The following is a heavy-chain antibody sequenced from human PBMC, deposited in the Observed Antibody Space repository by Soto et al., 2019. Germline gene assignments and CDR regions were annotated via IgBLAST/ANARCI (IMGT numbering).Heavy chain of an antibody. CDR2: ISYDGSNK. Sequence: GGSLRLSCAASGFTFSSYGMHWVRQAPGKGLEWVAVISYDGSNKYYADSVKGRFTISRDNSKNTLYLQINSLRAEDTAVYYFARDDSYCGGDCYPPDVAFDIWGQGTMVTVSS. J-gene: IGHJ3*02. CDR1: GFTFSSYG. D-gene: IGHD2-21*02. CDR3: ARDDSYCGGDCYPPDVAFDI. V-gene: IGHV3-30*03.